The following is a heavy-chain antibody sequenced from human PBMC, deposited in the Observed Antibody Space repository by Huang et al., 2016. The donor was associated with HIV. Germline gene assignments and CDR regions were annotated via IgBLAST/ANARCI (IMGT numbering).Heavy chain of an antibody. Sequence: EVQLVESGGGLVQPGGSLKLSCAASGFTFSGSTMHWVRQGAGKGLEWIGRIRSKGDSYATSYGASVKDRFTISRDDSRNTAYLQMNSLKIEDTAVYYCTRQGGSSWYGYYSDYWGQGARVTVSS. V-gene: IGHV3-73*01. CDR3: TRQGGSSWYGYYSDY. CDR2: IRSKGDSYAT. J-gene: IGHJ4*02. CDR1: GFTFSGST. D-gene: IGHD6-13*01.